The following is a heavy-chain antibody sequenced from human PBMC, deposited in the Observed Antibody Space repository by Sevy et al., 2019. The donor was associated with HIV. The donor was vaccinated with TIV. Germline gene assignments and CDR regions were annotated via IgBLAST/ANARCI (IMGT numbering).Heavy chain of an antibody. Sequence: GESLKISCAASGFTLSSYSMNWVRQAPGKGLEWVSYISSSSSYIYYADSVKGRFTISRDNAKNSLYLQMNSLRAEDTAVYHCARGPARISAVDRDIWGQGTMVTVSS. CDR2: ISSSSSYI. CDR1: GFTLSSYS. CDR3: ARGPARISAVDRDI. D-gene: IGHD6-13*01. J-gene: IGHJ3*02. V-gene: IGHV3-21*01.